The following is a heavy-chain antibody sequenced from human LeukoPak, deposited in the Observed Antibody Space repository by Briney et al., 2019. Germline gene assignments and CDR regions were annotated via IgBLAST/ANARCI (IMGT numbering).Heavy chain of an antibody. Sequence: GGSLRLSCAPSGFSVSSNYVSWVRQAPGKGLEWVSVIYNDGRTYYADSVRGRFTISRDNSENTVYLQMNSLRDDDAAVYYCATIVPNVVATLITDYWGQGTLVTVSS. D-gene: IGHD5-12*01. V-gene: IGHV3-53*01. CDR2: IYNDGRT. J-gene: IGHJ4*02. CDR1: GFSVSSNY. CDR3: ATIVPNVVATLITDY.